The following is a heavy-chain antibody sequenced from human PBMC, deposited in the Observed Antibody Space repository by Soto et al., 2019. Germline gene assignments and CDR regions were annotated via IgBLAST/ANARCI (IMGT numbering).Heavy chain of an antibody. Sequence: QVQLVESGGGVVQPGRSLRLSCAASGFTFSSYGMHWVRQAPGKGLEWVAVISYDGSNKYYADSVKGRFTISRDNSKNKLYLQMNSLRAEDTAVYYCAKDGGVTGTLDYWGQGTLVTVSS. CDR1: GFTFSSYG. CDR2: ISYDGSNK. D-gene: IGHD1-7*01. CDR3: AKDGGVTGTLDY. V-gene: IGHV3-30*18. J-gene: IGHJ4*02.